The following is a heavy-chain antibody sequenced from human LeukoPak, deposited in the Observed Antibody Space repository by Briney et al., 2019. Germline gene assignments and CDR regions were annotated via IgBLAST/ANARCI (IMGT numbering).Heavy chain of an antibody. V-gene: IGHV4-34*01. D-gene: IGHD3-10*01. Sequence: SETLSLTCAVYVGSFSGYYWSWIRQPPGKGLEWVGEINHSGSTNYNPSLKSRVTISVDTSKNQFSLKLSSVTAADTAVYYCARAGYYYGSGSYFGYWGQGTLVTVSS. J-gene: IGHJ4*02. CDR2: INHSGST. CDR1: VGSFSGYY. CDR3: ARAGYYYGSGSYFGY.